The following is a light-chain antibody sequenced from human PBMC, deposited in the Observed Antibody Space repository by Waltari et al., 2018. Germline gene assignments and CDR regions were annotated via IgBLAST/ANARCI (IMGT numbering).Light chain of an antibody. CDR3: QQYYGTFPT. CDR2: WAS. CDR1: LSVFYRSNNKNF. J-gene: IGKJ1*01. V-gene: IGKV4-1*01. Sequence: DIVMTQSPASLPVSLGDTVTISCKSSLSVFYRSNNKNFLAWYQLKPGQPLKLLIYWASTRESGVPDRFSGSGSGTNFTLTISSLQAEDVAIYYCQQYYGTFPTFGQGTKLEI.